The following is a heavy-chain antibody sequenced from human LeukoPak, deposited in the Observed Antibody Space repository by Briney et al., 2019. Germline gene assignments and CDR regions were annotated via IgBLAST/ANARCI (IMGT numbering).Heavy chain of an antibody. CDR1: GYSISSGYY. CDR2: IYHSGST. CDR3: AAGVATIV. V-gene: IGHV4-38-2*02. Sequence: PETLSLTCTVSGYSISSGYYWGWIRQPPGKGLEWIGSIYHSGSTYYNPSLKSRVTISVDTSKNQFSLKLSSVTAADTAVYYCAAGVATIVWGQGTLVTVSS. J-gene: IGHJ4*02. D-gene: IGHD5-12*01.